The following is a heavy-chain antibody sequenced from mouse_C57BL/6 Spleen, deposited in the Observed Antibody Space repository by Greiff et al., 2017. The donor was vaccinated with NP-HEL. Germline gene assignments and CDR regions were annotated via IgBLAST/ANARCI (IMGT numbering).Heavy chain of an antibody. CDR2: IDPSDSYT. J-gene: IGHJ2*01. V-gene: IGHV1-50*01. CDR3: AREGGLRRCFDY. CDR1: GYTFTSYW. D-gene: IGHD2-4*01. Sequence: VQLQQPGAELVKPGASVKLSCKASGYTFTSYWMQWVKQRPGQGLEWIGEIDPSDSYTNYNQKFKGKATLTVDTSSSTAYMQLSSLTSEDSAVYYCAREGGLRRCFDYWGQGTTLTVSS.